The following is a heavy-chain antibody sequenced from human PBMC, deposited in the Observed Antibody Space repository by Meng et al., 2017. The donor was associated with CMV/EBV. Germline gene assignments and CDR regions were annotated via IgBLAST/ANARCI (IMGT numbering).Heavy chain of an antibody. Sequence: SGPTLVKPTQTLTLTCTFSGFSLSTSGMCVSWVRQPPGKALEWLALIDWDDDKYYSTSLKTRLTISKDTSKNQVVLTMTNMDPVDTATYYCARIRKSGIAVAGTVYYYYYGMDVWGQGTTDTVSS. CDR2: IDWDDDK. J-gene: IGHJ6*02. V-gene: IGHV2-70*20. CDR3: ARIRKSGIAVAGTVYYYYYGMDV. CDR1: GFSLSTSGMC. D-gene: IGHD6-19*01.